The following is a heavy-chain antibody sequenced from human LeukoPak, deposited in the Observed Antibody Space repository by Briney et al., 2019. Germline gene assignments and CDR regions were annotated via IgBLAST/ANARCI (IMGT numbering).Heavy chain of an antibody. CDR1: GYTFTSYG. Sequence: GASVKVSCKASGYTFTSYGITWVRQAPGQGLEWMGWISAYNGNTNYAQKFQGRLTMTTDTSTNTAYMELRSLRPDDTAVYYCARDFFPGHCSGLTCFLLDSWGQGSLVTVSS. CDR2: ISAYNGNT. CDR3: ARDFFPGHCSGLTCFLLDS. D-gene: IGHD2-15*01. V-gene: IGHV1-18*01. J-gene: IGHJ4*02.